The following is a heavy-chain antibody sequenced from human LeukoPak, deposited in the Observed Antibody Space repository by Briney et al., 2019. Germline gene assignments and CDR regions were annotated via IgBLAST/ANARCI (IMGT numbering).Heavy chain of an antibody. V-gene: IGHV4-39*01. J-gene: IGHJ4*02. Sequence: SETLSLTCTVSGVSISSSTYYWGWIRQPPGKGLEWIGGIYSSGSSYYNPSLKSRVTISVDTSKNQFSLKLSSVTAADTAVYYCARHGADIVVVPSGSIVYWGQGTLVTVSS. CDR3: ARHGADIVVVPSGSIVY. D-gene: IGHD2-2*01. CDR1: GVSISSSTYY. CDR2: IYSSGSS.